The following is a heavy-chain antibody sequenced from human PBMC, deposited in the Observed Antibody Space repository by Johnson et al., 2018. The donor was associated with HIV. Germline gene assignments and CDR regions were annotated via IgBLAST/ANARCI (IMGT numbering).Heavy chain of an antibody. D-gene: IGHD6-19*01. J-gene: IGHJ3*02. Sequence: VQLVESGGGLVKPGGSLRLSCAASGFTFSNAWMSWVRQAPGKGLEWVGRIKSKTDGGTTDYAAPVTGRFTISRDDSKNTLYLQMNSLKTEDTAVYYCTTISQWLVPGTFDIWGQGTMVTVSS. V-gene: IGHV3-15*01. CDR2: IKSKTDGGTT. CDR3: TTISQWLVPGTFDI. CDR1: GFTFSNAW.